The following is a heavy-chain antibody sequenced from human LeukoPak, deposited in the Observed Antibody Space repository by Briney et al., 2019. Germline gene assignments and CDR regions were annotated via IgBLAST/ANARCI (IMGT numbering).Heavy chain of an antibody. CDR1: GRTFSSYT. D-gene: IGHD2-2*01. CDR2: IIPILGIA. Sequence: SSGKVSCKASGRTFSSYTISWVRQAPGQGLEWMGRIIPILGIANYAQKFQGRVTMTRDTSTSTVYMELSSLRSEDTAVYYCARTPYQREIETTEYFQHRGQGTLVTVSS. CDR3: ARTPYQREIETTEYFQH. V-gene: IGHV1-69*02. J-gene: IGHJ1*01.